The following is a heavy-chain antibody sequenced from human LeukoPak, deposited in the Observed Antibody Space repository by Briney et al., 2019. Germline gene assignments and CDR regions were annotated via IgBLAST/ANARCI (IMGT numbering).Heavy chain of an antibody. CDR3: ARDGGYSGYDTNFDY. V-gene: IGHV3-74*01. CDR1: GFTFSSYW. CDR2: INSDGSST. Sequence: GGSLRLSCAAPGFTFSSYWMHWVRQAPGKGLVWVSRINSDGSSTSYADSVKGRFTISRDNSKNTLYLQMNSLRAEDTAVYYCARDGGYSGYDTNFDYWGQGTLVTVSS. D-gene: IGHD5-12*01. J-gene: IGHJ4*02.